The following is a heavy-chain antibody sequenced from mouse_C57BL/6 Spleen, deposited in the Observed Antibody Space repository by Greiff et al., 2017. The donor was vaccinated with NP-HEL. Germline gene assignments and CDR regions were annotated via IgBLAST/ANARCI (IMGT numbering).Heavy chain of an antibody. Sequence: VQLQQSGAELVRPGASVTLSCKASGYTFTDYEMHWVKQTPVHGLEWIGAIDPETGGTAYNQKFKGKAILTADKSSSTAYMELRSLTSEDSAVYYCTRVKEAMIRKAMDYWGQGTSVTVSS. D-gene: IGHD2-4*01. CDR2: IDPETGGT. CDR3: TRVKEAMIRKAMDY. CDR1: GYTFTDYE. J-gene: IGHJ4*01. V-gene: IGHV1-15*01.